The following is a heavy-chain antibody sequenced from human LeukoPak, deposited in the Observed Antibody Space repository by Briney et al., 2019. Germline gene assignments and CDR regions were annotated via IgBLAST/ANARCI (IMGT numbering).Heavy chain of an antibody. Sequence: GGSLRLSCAASGFTFSSYGMHWVRQAPGKGLEWVAVIWHDGNNKYYAGSVKGRFTISRDNSKNTLYLQINSLRAEETAVYYCARGGRGYGTWKDYFDYWGQGTLVTVSS. D-gene: IGHD1-1*01. V-gene: IGHV3-33*01. CDR3: ARGGRGYGTWKDYFDY. CDR1: GFTFSSYG. CDR2: IWHDGNNK. J-gene: IGHJ4*02.